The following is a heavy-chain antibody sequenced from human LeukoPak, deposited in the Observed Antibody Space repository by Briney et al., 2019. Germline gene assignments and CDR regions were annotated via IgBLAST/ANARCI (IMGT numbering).Heavy chain of an antibody. V-gene: IGHV7-4-1*02. Sequence: GASVKVSCKASGYAFTSYAMNWVRQAPGQGLEWMGWINTNTGNPTYAQGFTGRFVFSLDTSVSTAYLQISSLKAEDTAVYYCARVTGDGYNLYFDYWGQGTLVTVSS. J-gene: IGHJ4*02. CDR3: ARVTGDGYNLYFDY. CDR2: INTNTGNP. D-gene: IGHD5-24*01. CDR1: GYAFTSYA.